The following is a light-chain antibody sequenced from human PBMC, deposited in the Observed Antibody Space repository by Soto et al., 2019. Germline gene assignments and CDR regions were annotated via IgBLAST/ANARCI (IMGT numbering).Light chain of an antibody. Sequence: DIQMTQSPSSLSASVGDRVTITCQASHDITSYLNWYQHKPGKAPKLLIYDASILEAGVPARYSRSGSGTDFTFSISSLQPEDFASYFCQTCDYLPIFGPGTTVDLK. V-gene: IGKV1-33*01. J-gene: IGKJ3*01. CDR3: QTCDYLPI. CDR1: HDITSY. CDR2: DAS.